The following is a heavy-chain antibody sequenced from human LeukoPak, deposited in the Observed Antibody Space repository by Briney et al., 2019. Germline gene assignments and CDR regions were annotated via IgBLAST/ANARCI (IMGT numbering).Heavy chain of an antibody. Sequence: SQTLSLTCAISGDSVSSNSAAWNWIRQSPSRGLEWLGRTYYRSKWYNDYAVSVKSRITINPDTSKNQFSLQLNSVTPEDTAVYYCARGSGEQWLVRDYYYYYGMDVWGQGTTVTVSS. CDR2: TYYRSKWYN. J-gene: IGHJ6*02. CDR3: ARGSGEQWLVRDYYYYYGMDV. D-gene: IGHD6-19*01. V-gene: IGHV6-1*01. CDR1: GDSVSSNSAA.